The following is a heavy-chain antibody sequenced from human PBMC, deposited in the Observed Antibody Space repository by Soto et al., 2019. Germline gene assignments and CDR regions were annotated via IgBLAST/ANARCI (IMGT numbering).Heavy chain of an antibody. Sequence: GESLKISCKGSGYSFTSYWIGWVRQMPGKGLEWMGIIYPGDSDTRYSPSFQGQVTTSADKSISTAYLQWSSLKASDTAMYYCARFPDCSSTSCYYGMDVWGQGTTVTVSS. J-gene: IGHJ6*02. V-gene: IGHV5-51*01. CDR3: ARFPDCSSTSCYYGMDV. CDR2: IYPGDSDT. D-gene: IGHD2-2*01. CDR1: GYSFTSYW.